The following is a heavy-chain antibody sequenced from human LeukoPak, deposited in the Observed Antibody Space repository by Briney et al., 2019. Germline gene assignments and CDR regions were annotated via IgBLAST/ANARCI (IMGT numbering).Heavy chain of an antibody. D-gene: IGHD3-22*01. Sequence: SVKVSCKASGGTFSSYAISWVRHAPGQGLECMGRIIPIFGIANYAQKFQGRVTITADKSTSTAYMELSSLRSEDTAVYYCANTNYCDSSGYHVYYFDYWGQGTLVTVSS. CDR3: ANTNYCDSSGYHVYYFDY. J-gene: IGHJ4*02. CDR2: IIPIFGIA. CDR1: GGTFSSYA. V-gene: IGHV1-69*04.